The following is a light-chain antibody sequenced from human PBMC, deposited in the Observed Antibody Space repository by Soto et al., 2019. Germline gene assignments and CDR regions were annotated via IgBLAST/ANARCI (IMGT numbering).Light chain of an antibody. CDR2: GAS. CDR3: QQYGDSLT. V-gene: IGKV3-20*01. Sequence: EIVLTQSPGTLSLSPGDRATLSCRASQSVSSSYLAWYQQKPGRAPRLLIYGASSRATGIPDRFSGSGSGTVITLTISRLEPEDFVVYYCQQYGDSLTFGGGTKVEIK. CDR1: QSVSSSY. J-gene: IGKJ4*01.